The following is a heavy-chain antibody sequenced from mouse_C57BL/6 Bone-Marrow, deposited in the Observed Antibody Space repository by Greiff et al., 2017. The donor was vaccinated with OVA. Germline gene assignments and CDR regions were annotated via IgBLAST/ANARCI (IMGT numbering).Heavy chain of an antibody. J-gene: IGHJ3*01. CDR3: ARWGDSSPGAY. CDR2: IYPRSGNT. CDR1: GYTFTSYG. V-gene: IGHV1-81*01. Sequence: VKLVESGAELARPGASVKLSCKASGYTFTSYGISWVKQRTGQGLEWIGEIYPRSGNTYYNEKFKGKATLTADKSSSTAYMELHSLTSEDSAVYFCARWGDSSPGAYWGQGTLVTVSA.